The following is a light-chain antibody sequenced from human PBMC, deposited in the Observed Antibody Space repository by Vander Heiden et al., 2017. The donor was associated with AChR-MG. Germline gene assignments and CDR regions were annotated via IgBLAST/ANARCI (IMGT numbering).Light chain of an antibody. CDR2: DVS. CDR3: CSYAGSYTHVT. CDR1: SSDVGAYNY. Sequence: QSALTQPHSVSGSPGQLVTISCTGTSSDVGAYNYVSWYQHHPGKAPKLIIYDVSKRPSGVPDRFSGSKSGNTASLTISGLQTEDEGDYHCCSYAGSYTHVTFGGGTKLTVL. V-gene: IGLV2-11*01. J-gene: IGLJ2*01.